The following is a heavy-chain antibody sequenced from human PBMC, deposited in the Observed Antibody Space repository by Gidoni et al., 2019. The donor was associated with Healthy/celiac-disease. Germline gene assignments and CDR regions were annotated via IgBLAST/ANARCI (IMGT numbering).Heavy chain of an antibody. CDR2: INHSGST. CDR1: GRSFSGYY. J-gene: IGHJ3*02. Sequence: QVQLQQWGAGLLKPSETLSLTCAVYGRSFSGYYWSWIRQPPGKGLEWIGEINHSGSTNYNPSLKSRVTISVDTSKNQFSLKLSSVTAADTAVYYCARGWYYYDDDGEFDIWGQGTMVTVSS. CDR3: ARGWYYYDDDGEFDI. D-gene: IGHD3-22*01. V-gene: IGHV4-34*01.